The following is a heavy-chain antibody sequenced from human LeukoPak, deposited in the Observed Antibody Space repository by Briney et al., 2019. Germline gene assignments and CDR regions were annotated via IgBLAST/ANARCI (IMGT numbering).Heavy chain of an antibody. CDR1: GFTFSSYG. Sequence: GGSPRLSCAASGFTFSSYGMHWVRQAPGNGLEWVAVISHDGSHQSYADSVKGRFTISRDNSKNILSLQMNSVRPEDTGLFYCARDPNRLADYGGDYFDHWGQGTLVTVSS. V-gene: IGHV3-30*03. D-gene: IGHD4-23*01. CDR2: ISHDGSHQ. J-gene: IGHJ4*02. CDR3: ARDPNRLADYGGDYFDH.